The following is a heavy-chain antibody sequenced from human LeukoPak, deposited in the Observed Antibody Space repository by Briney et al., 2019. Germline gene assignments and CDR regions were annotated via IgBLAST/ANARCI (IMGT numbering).Heavy chain of an antibody. CDR2: ISSSSSYI. D-gene: IGHD3-9*01. Sequence: GGSLRLSCAASGSTFSSYSMNWVRQAPGKGLEWVSSISSSSSYIYYADSVKGRFTISRDNAKNSLYLQMNSLRAEDTAVYYCARDYDILTGYYYYGMDVWGQGTTVIVSS. J-gene: IGHJ6*02. CDR1: GSTFSSYS. V-gene: IGHV3-21*01. CDR3: ARDYDILTGYYYYGMDV.